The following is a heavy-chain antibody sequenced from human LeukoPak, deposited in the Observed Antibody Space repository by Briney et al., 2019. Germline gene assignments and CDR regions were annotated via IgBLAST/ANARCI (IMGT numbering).Heavy chain of an antibody. CDR2: IYSGGST. Sequence: PGGSLRLSCVASGFTDSTNYMNWVRQAPGKGLEWVSVIYSGGSTYYADSVKGRFTISRDNSKNTLYLQMNSLRAEDTAVYYCARGGESGYHCGYSDYWGQGTLVTVSS. CDR3: ARGGESGYHCGYSDY. D-gene: IGHD5-18*01. V-gene: IGHV3-53*01. J-gene: IGHJ4*02. CDR1: GFTDSTNY.